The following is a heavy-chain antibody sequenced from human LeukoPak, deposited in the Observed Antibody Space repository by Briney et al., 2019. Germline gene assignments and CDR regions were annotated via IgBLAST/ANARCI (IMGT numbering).Heavy chain of an antibody. V-gene: IGHV3-23*01. Sequence: GGSLRLSCAASGFTFRTYAMSWVRQAPGKGLEWVSAISGSGGRTYYADSVKGRFTISRDNSKNTLYLQMNSLRAEDTAVYYCAKGSQWLVERYFDYWGQGTLVTVSS. D-gene: IGHD6-19*01. CDR2: ISGSGGRT. J-gene: IGHJ4*02. CDR1: GFTFRTYA. CDR3: AKGSQWLVERYFDY.